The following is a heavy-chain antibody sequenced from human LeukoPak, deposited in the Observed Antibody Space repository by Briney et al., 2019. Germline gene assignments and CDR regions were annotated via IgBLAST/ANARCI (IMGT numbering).Heavy chain of an antibody. CDR2: INPNSGGT. CDR3: ARGHDSSGYYYFDY. V-gene: IGHV1-2*02. D-gene: IGHD3-22*01. Sequence: ASVEVSCKASGYTFTDYFMHWVRQAPGQGLEWMGWINPNSGGTNYAQKFQGRVTMTRDTSISTAYMELSRLRSDDTAVYYCARGHDSSGYYYFDYWGQGTLVTVSS. J-gene: IGHJ4*02. CDR1: GYTFTDYF.